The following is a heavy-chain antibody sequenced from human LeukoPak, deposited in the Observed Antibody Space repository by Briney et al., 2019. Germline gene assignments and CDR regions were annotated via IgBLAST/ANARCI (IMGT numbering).Heavy chain of an antibody. CDR3: ARPRTTKPNWFDP. D-gene: IGHD4-11*01. J-gene: IGHJ5*02. V-gene: IGHV4-39*01. CDR1: GGSISSSSYY. CDR2: IYYSGST. Sequence: SETLSLTCTVSGGSISSSSYYWGWIRQPPGKGLEWIGSIYYSGSTYYNPSLKSRVTISVDTSKNQFSLKLSSVTAADTAVYYCARPRTTKPNWFDPWGQGTLVTVSS.